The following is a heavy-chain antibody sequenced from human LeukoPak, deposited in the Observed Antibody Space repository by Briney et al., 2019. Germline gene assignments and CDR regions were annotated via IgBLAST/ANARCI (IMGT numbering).Heavy chain of an antibody. V-gene: IGHV3-30-3*01. D-gene: IGHD6-19*01. CDR3: AREPYSSGWYFSYYFDY. Sequence: GGSLRLSCAASGFTFSNYAMHWVRQAPGKGLEWVAVISYDGSNKYYADSVKGRFTISRDNSKNTLYLQMNSLRAEDTAVYYCAREPYSSGWYFSYYFDYWGREPWSPSPQ. J-gene: IGHJ4*02. CDR2: ISYDGSNK. CDR1: GFTFSNYA.